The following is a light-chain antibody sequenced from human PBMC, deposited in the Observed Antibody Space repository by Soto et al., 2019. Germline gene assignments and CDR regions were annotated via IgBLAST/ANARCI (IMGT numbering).Light chain of an antibody. Sequence: DIVMTQSPDSLAVSLGERATINCKSSQSVLYRSNNKNHLAWYQQKPGQPPKLLIYWASARESGVPDRFSGSGSGTDFTLTISSLQAEDVSMYYCQQYYSVPWTFGQGTKVEIK. CDR3: QQYYSVPWT. J-gene: IGKJ1*01. CDR1: QSVLYRSNNKNH. CDR2: WAS. V-gene: IGKV4-1*01.